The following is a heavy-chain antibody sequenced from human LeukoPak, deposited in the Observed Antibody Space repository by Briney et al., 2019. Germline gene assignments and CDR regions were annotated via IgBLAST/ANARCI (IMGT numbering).Heavy chain of an antibody. CDR2: IYYSGST. CDR3: ARGIATRRNFDY. D-gene: IGHD6-6*01. V-gene: IGHV4-31*03. CDR1: GGSISSAGYY. J-gene: IGHJ4*02. Sequence: PSETLSLTCTVSGGSISSAGYYWSWIRQHPGKGLEWIGYIYYSGSTYYNPSLKSRVTISVDTSKNQFSLKLSSVTAADTAVYYCARGIATRRNFDYWGQGTLVTVSS.